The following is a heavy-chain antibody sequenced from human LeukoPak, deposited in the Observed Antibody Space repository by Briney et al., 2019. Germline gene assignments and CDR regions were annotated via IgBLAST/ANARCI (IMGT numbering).Heavy chain of an antibody. CDR3: ARDFGGGYGFDY. J-gene: IGHJ4*02. CDR1: GGSISNGAYY. V-gene: IGHV4-31*03. D-gene: IGHD3-16*01. CDR2: IYYSGST. Sequence: SETLSLTCTVSGGSISNGAYYWSWIRQHPGRGLEWIGYIYYSGSTDYNPSLKSRVTISVDTSQNQFSLKLSSVTAADTAVYYCARDFGGGYGFDYWGQGTLVTVSS.